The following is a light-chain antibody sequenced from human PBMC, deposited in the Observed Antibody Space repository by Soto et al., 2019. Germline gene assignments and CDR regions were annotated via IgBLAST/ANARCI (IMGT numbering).Light chain of an antibody. Sequence: QSALTQPRSASGSPGQSVTISCTGTSSDVGGYNYVSWYQQHPGKAPKLMIYDVNKRPSGVPDRFSGSKSGNTASLTISGLQAEDEADYYCCSYAGSYTVVFGGGTKLTLL. J-gene: IGLJ2*01. V-gene: IGLV2-11*01. CDR3: CSYAGSYTVV. CDR2: DVN. CDR1: SSDVGGYNY.